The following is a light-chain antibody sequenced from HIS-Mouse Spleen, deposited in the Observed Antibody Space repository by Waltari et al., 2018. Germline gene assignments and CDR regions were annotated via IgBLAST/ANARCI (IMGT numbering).Light chain of an antibody. Sequence: QSALTQPASVSGSPGQSITISCTGTSSDVGGYNYVSWYQQHPGKAPKLMIYEVSNRPAGVSNRLSGSKSGNTASLTISGLQAEDEADYYCSSYTSSSTYVFGTGTKVTGL. CDR2: EVS. V-gene: IGLV2-14*01. CDR3: SSYTSSSTYV. J-gene: IGLJ1*01. CDR1: SSDVGGYNY.